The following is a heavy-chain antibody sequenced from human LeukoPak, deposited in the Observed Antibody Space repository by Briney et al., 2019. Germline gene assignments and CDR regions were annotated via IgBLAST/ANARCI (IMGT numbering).Heavy chain of an antibody. D-gene: IGHD2-15*01. CDR2: IYYSGST. V-gene: IGHV4-59*12. CDR1: GGSISSYY. Sequence: ASETLSLTCTVSGGSISSYYWGWIRQPPGKGLEWIGYIYYSGSTNYNPSLKSRVTISVDTSKNQFSLKLSSVTAADTAVYYCAKESPYCSGGSCYSSWFDPWGQGTLVTVSS. CDR3: AKESPYCSGGSCYSSWFDP. J-gene: IGHJ5*02.